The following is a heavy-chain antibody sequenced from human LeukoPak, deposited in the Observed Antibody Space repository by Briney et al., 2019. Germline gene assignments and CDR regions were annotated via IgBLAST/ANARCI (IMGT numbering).Heavy chain of an antibody. Sequence: GGSLRLSCAASGFTFSSYWMSWVRQAPGKGLEWVANIKQDGSEKYYVDSVKGRFTISRDNAKNSLYLQMNGLRTEDTAVYFCAKVNCGGDCSLFDYWGQGTLVTVSS. CDR3: AKVNCGGDCSLFDY. J-gene: IGHJ4*02. CDR1: GFTFSSYW. D-gene: IGHD2-21*02. V-gene: IGHV3-7*01. CDR2: IKQDGSEK.